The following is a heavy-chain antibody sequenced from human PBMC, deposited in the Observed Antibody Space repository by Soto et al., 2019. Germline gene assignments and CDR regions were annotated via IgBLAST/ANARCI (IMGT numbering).Heavy chain of an antibody. D-gene: IGHD3-16*01. CDR3: ARSYDYVWGSYMAY. CDR2: IIPIFGTT. CDR1: GGTFSSYA. V-gene: IGHV1-69*13. J-gene: IGHJ4*02. Sequence: SVKVSCKASGGTFSSYAISWVRQAPGQGLEWMGGIIPIFGTTNYAQKFQGRVTITADESTSTAYMELSSLRSEDTAVYYCARSYDYVWGSYMAYWGQGTLVTVSS.